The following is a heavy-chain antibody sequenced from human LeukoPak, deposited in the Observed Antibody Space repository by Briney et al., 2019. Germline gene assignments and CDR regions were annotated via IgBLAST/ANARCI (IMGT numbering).Heavy chain of an antibody. V-gene: IGHV3-9*01. Sequence: GGSLRLSCVASGFTFDDYAMHWVRQAPGKGLEWVSGISWSSGNIGYADSVKGRFTISRDSAKNSLYLQMDSLRAEDTALYYCAKDVVAVTGREGHFDYWGQGILVTVSS. CDR2: ISWSSGNI. D-gene: IGHD6-19*01. CDR1: GFTFDDYA. J-gene: IGHJ4*02. CDR3: AKDVVAVTGREGHFDY.